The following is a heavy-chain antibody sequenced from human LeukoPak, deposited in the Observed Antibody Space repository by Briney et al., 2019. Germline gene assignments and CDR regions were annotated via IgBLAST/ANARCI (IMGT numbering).Heavy chain of an antibody. Sequence: SETLSLTCTVSGGSISSYYWSWIRQPPGKGLEWIGYIYYSGSTNYNPSLKSRVTISVDTSKNQFSLKLSSVTAADTAVYYCARHGYSSSWYVLLDYWGKEPLVTVSS. CDR3: ARHGYSSSWYVLLDY. D-gene: IGHD6-13*01. CDR2: IYYSGST. J-gene: IGHJ4*02. V-gene: IGHV4-59*08. CDR1: GGSISSYY.